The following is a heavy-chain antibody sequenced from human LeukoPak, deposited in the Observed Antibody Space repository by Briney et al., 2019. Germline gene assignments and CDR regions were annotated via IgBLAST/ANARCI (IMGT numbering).Heavy chain of an antibody. V-gene: IGHV3-9*01. D-gene: IGHD3-10*01. J-gene: IGHJ3*02. CDR2: ISWNSGSI. CDR3: ARREGYNGSGGRGAFDI. Sequence: GRSLRLSCAASGFTFDDYAMHWVRQAPGKGLEWVSGISWNSGSIGYADSVKGRFTISRDNAKNSLYLQMNSLRAEDTAVYYCARREGYNGSGGRGAFDIWGQGTLVTVSS. CDR1: GFTFDDYA.